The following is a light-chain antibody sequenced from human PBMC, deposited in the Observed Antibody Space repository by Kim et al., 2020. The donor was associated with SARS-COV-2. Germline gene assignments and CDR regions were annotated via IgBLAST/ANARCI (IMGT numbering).Light chain of an antibody. V-gene: IGLV3-1*01. J-gene: IGLJ2*01. CDR3: QTWGTSVV. Sequence: VSVSPGQTASIPCQGYRLREIFTSWYQQMPGQSPILVIYQDTQRVPGIPERFAGSNTGDTPTLTVAGTQAMDEAHYYCQTWGTSVVFGGGTQLTVL. CDR1: RLREIF. CDR2: QDT.